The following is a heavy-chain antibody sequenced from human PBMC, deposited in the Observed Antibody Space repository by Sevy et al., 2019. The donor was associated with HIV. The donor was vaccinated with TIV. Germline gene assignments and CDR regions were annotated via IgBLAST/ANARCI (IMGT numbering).Heavy chain of an antibody. CDR2: IIPIFGTA. J-gene: IGHJ4*02. D-gene: IGHD4-17*01. Sequence: ASVKVSCKASGGTFSSYAISWVRQAPGQGLEWMGGIIPIFGTANYAQKLQGRDTITADESTSTAYMELSSLRSEDTAVYYCARSTTVVTTFDYWGQGTLVTASS. CDR3: ARSTTVVTTFDY. CDR1: GGTFSSYA. V-gene: IGHV1-69*13.